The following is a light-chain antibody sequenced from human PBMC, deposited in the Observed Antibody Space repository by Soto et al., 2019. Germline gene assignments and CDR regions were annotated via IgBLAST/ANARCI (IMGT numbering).Light chain of an antibody. V-gene: IGLV2-14*01. CDR3: SSYTSSSPFV. J-gene: IGLJ1*01. CDR2: DVS. Sequence: SVLTQPASVSGSPGQSITISCTGTSSDVGGYNYVSWYQQLPGKAPKLMIYDVSNRPSGVSNRFSGSKSGNTASLTISGLQAEDEAGYYCSSYTSSSPFVFGSGTKVTV. CDR1: SSDVGGYNY.